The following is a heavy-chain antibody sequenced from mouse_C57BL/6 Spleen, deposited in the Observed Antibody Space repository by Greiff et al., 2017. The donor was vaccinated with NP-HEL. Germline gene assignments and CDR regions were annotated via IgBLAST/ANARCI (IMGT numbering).Heavy chain of an antibody. CDR2: IWGDGST. J-gene: IGHJ4*01. D-gene: IGHD1-1*01. CDR1: GFSLTSYG. Sequence: VQLQQSGPGLVAPSQSLSITCTVSGFSLTSYGVSWVRQPPGKGLEWLGVIWGDGSTNYHSALISRLSISKDNSKSQVFLKLNSLQTDDTATYYCAKPEEGIYYYGSSYNYYAMDYWGQGTSVTVSS. CDR3: AKPEEGIYYYGSSYNYYAMDY. V-gene: IGHV2-3*01.